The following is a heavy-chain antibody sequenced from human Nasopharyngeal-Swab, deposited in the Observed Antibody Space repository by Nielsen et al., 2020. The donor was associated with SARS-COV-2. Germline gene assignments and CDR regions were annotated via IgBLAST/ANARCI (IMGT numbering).Heavy chain of an antibody. D-gene: IGHD5-12*01. CDR2: MNPNSGNT. CDR3: ARGFIVATIFHYYYYMDV. Sequence: ASVKVSCKASGYTFTSYDINWVRQATGQGLEWMGWMNPNSGNTGYAQEFQGRVTMTRNTSISTAYMELSSLRSEDTAVYYCARGFIVATIFHYYYYMDVWGKGTTVTVSS. J-gene: IGHJ6*03. CDR1: GYTFTSYD. V-gene: IGHV1-8*01.